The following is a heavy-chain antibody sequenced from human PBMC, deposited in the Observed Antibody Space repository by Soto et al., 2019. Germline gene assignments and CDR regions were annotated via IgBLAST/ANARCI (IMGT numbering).Heavy chain of an antibody. J-gene: IGHJ3*02. CDR1: GFTFSDYY. V-gene: IGHV3-11*01. CDR3: AREDEYSGYENGAFDI. Sequence: SLRLSCAASGFTFSDYYMSWIRQAPGKGLEWVSYISSSGSTIYYADSVKGRFTISRDNAKNSLYLQMNSLRAEDTAVYYCAREDEYSGYENGAFDIWGQGTMVTVSS. D-gene: IGHD5-12*01. CDR2: ISSSGSTI.